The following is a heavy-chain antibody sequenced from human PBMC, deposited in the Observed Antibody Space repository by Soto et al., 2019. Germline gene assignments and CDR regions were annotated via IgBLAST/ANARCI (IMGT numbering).Heavy chain of an antibody. CDR1: GFTFSSYG. J-gene: IGHJ5*02. CDR2: ISYDGSNK. Sequence: GGSLRLSCAASGFTFSSYGMHWVRQAPGKGLEWVAVISYDGSNKYYADSVKGRFTISRDNSKNTLYLQMNSLRAEDTAVYYCAKDLAVVAATVDPWGQGTLVTVSS. V-gene: IGHV3-30*18. CDR3: AKDLAVVAATVDP. D-gene: IGHD2-15*01.